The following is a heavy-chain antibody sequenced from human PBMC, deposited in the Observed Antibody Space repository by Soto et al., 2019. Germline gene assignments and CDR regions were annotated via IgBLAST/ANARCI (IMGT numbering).Heavy chain of an antibody. V-gene: IGHV4-61*01. J-gene: IGHJ3*02. Sequence: QVQLQESGPVLLKPSETLSLRCTVSGGSVSSGTYYWSWIQQPPGKGLEWIGYISHSGSNTYNPSLSRRVTMSLDASKSQFSLMLPSVTAADTAVYYCSRENGGYHGSDIWGQGTLVTVSS. CDR1: GGSVSSGTYY. D-gene: IGHD4-17*01. CDR2: ISHSGSN. CDR3: SRENGGYHGSDI.